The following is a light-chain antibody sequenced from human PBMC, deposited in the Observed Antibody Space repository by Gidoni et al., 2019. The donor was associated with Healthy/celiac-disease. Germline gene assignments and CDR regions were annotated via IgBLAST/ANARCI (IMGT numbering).Light chain of an antibody. CDR1: QSVSSY. J-gene: IGKJ4*01. CDR2: DAS. CDR3: QQRSNWPPP. Sequence: EIVSTHSPATLSVSTEDRAPLSCRSSQSVSSYLAWYQQKPGQAPRLLIYDASNWATGIPARFSGSGSGTDFTLTISSLEPEDFAVYYCQQRSNWPPPFGEGTKVEIK. V-gene: IGKV3-11*01.